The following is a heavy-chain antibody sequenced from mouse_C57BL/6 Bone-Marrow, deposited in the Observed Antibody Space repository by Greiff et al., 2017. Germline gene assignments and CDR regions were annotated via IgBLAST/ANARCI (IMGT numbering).Heavy chain of an antibody. CDR1: GFTFSSYA. J-gene: IGHJ2*01. D-gene: IGHD1-1*01. CDR3: ARVLGEFDY. Sequence: EVKLVESGGGLVKPGGSLKLSCAASGFTFSSYAMSWVRQTPEKRLEWVATISDGGSYTYYPANVKGRFTISRDNAKNNLYLQMSHLKSEDTAMYYCARVLGEFDYWGQGTTLTVSS. V-gene: IGHV5-4*03. CDR2: ISDGGSYT.